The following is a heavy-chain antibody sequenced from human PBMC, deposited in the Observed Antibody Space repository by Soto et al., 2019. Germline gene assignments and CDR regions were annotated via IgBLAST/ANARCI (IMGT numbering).Heavy chain of an antibody. Sequence: EVQLLESGGGLVQPGGSLRLSCAASGFSFDDYAMTGVRQAAGKGLEWVSAISGSGDNTYYADSVKGRFTISRDNSKNTLYLQVNSLRAENTAVYYCAKGYYSGYDLAYFDYWGQGTLVTVSS. V-gene: IGHV3-23*01. CDR3: AKGYYSGYDLAYFDY. CDR1: GFSFDDYA. CDR2: ISGSGDNT. D-gene: IGHD5-12*01. J-gene: IGHJ4*02.